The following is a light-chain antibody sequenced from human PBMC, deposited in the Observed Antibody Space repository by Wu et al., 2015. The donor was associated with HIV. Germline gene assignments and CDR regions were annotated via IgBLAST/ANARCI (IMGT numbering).Light chain of an antibody. Sequence: EIVLTQSPGTLSLSPGERATLSCRASQSVSNKYLAWFQQKPGQAPRLLIYGASSRATGIPDRFSGSGSGTDFTLTINRLEPEDFAVYYCQQRRNWPRSFGQGTKLEIK. CDR3: QQRRNWPRS. CDR2: GAS. J-gene: IGKJ2*03. CDR1: QSVSNKY. V-gene: IGKV3D-20*02.